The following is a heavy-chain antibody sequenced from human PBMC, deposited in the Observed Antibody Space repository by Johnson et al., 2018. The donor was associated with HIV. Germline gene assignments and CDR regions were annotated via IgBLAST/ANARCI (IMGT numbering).Heavy chain of an antibody. J-gene: IGHJ3*02. D-gene: IGHD3-22*01. CDR3: AKDGTRVSYYDSSGYYAYAFDI. Sequence: QVQLVESGGGVVQPGRSLRLSCAASGFTFSSYGMHWVRQAPGKGLEWVAVISYDGSNKYYADSVKGRFTISRDNSKNTLYLQMNSLIAEDKAVYYCAKDGTRVSYYDSSGYYAYAFDIWGQGTMVTVSS. V-gene: IGHV3-30*18. CDR1: GFTFSSYG. CDR2: ISYDGSNK.